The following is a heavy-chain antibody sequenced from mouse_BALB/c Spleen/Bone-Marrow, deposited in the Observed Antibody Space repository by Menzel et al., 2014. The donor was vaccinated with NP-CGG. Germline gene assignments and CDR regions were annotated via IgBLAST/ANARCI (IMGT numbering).Heavy chain of an antibody. J-gene: IGHJ3*01. D-gene: IGHD2-10*01. CDR2: ISSGGSYT. CDR3: ARHPYYGNYPAWFAY. Sequence: DVHLVESGGGLVKPGGSLKLSCAASGFAFSSYDMSWVRRTPEKRLEWVATISSGGSYTYYPDSVKGRFTISRDNARNTLYLQMSSLRSEDTALYYCARHPYYGNYPAWFAYWGQGTLVTVSA. V-gene: IGHV5-9*02. CDR1: GFAFSSYD.